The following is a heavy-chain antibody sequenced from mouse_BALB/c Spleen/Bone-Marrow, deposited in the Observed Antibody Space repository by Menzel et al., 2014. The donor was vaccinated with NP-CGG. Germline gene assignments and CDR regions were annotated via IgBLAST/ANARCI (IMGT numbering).Heavy chain of an antibody. CDR2: INPSNGRT. CDR1: GYTFTSYW. Sequence: QVQLQQAGAELGKPGASVKLSCKASGYTFTSYWMHWVKQRPGQGLEWIGEINPSNGRTNYNEKFKSKATLTVDKSSSTAYMQLSSLTSEDSAVYCCARDDYSWGPGTLATVPA. J-gene: IGHJ3*01. CDR3: ARDDYS. V-gene: IGHV1S81*02. D-gene: IGHD2-4*01.